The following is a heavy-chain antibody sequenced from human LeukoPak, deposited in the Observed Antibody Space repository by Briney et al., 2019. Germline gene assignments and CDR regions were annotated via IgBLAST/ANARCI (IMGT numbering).Heavy chain of an antibody. V-gene: IGHV4-34*01. J-gene: IGHJ5*02. CDR1: GGSFGGYY. CDR2: INHSGST. CDR3: ASRPNNWFDP. Sequence: KPSETLSLTCAVYGGSFGGYYWSWIRQPPGKGLEWIGEINHSGSTNYNPSLKSRVTISVDTSKNQFSLKLSSVTAADTAVYYCASRPNNWFDPWGQGTLVTVSS.